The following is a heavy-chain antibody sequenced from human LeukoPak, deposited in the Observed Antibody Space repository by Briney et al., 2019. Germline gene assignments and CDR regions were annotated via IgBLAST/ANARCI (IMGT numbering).Heavy chain of an antibody. J-gene: IGHJ5*02. V-gene: IGHV1-24*01. CDR3: ATDPYYYGSGSYYNKSGWFDP. CDR2: FDHEDGET. Sequence: ASVNVSFKVSGYTLTELSMHWVRQAPGKGREGMGGFDHEDGETIYVQKFQGRVTMTEDTATDTAYMELSSLRSEDTAVYYCATDPYYYGSGSYYNKSGWFDPWGQGTLVTVSS. CDR1: GYTLTELS. D-gene: IGHD3-10*01.